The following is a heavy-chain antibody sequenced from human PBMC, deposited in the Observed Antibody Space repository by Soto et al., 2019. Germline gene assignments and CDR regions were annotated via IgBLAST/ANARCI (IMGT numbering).Heavy chain of an antibody. V-gene: IGHV3-11*06. D-gene: IGHD3-3*01. CDR1: GFIVNDHC. J-gene: IGHJ4*02. Sequence: PGGSLRLSCAASGFIVNDHCMTWIRQAPGKGLEWVSQMCLRIYDTKYADSVRGRFTISRDNADNSLYLQMNSLRAEDTGIYYCARDQRFLRHGFSDFWAQGALVTVSS. CDR3: ARDQRFLRHGFSDF. CDR2: MCLRIYDT.